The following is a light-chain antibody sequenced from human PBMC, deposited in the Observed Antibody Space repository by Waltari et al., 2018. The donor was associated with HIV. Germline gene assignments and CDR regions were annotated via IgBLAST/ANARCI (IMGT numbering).Light chain of an antibody. CDR2: GAS. CDR3: QLHSSTIT. CDR1: QSVSSTY. J-gene: IGKJ5*01. V-gene: IGKV3-20*01. Sequence: IVLTQSPGTLSLSPGARASLSCRASQSVSSTYIAWYQQKPGQAPRLLISGASTRTTDIPDRFSGSGSGTDFTLTINRLEPEDFGVYFCQLHSSTITFGQGTRLDIK.